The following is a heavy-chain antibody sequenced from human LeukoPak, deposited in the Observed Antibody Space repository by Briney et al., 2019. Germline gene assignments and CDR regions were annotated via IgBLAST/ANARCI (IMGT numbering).Heavy chain of an antibody. D-gene: IGHD2-15*01. J-gene: IGHJ6*02. Sequence: GGSLRLSCAASGFTFNNYDMHWVRQVIGKGLEWVSAVGTLADTYYSGSVKGRFTVSRENAKNSLYLQMNSLSAGDTAVYYCARGPTGGRLRNGLDVWGQGTTVTVSS. CDR3: ARGPTGGRLRNGLDV. CDR2: VGTLADT. CDR1: GFTFNNYD. V-gene: IGHV3-13*01.